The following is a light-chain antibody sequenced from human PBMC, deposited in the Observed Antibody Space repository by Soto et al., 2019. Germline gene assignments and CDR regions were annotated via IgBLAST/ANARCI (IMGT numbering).Light chain of an antibody. Sequence: AIQMTQSPASLSASVGDRVTITCRASQDIRNDLGWYQQKPGKAPNLLIYAASSIQSGFPSRFSGSGSGTDFTLTISSLQPEDFATYYCIKVYNCPWLFGEGTKVETK. J-gene: IGKJ1*01. V-gene: IGKV1-6*01. CDR3: IKVYNCPWL. CDR2: AAS. CDR1: QDIRND.